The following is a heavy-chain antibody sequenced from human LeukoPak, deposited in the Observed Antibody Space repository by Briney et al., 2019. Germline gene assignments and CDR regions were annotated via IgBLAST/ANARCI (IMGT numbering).Heavy chain of an antibody. V-gene: IGHV4-31*03. J-gene: IGHJ3*02. CDR3: AREEAGYSGYGVAFDI. D-gene: IGHD5-12*01. Sequence: SQTLSLTCTVSGGSISSGGYYWSWIRQHPGKGLEWIGYIYYSGSTYYNPSLKSRVTISVDTSKNQFSLKLSSVTAADTAVSYCAREEAGYSGYGVAFDIWGQGTMVTVSS. CDR2: IYYSGST. CDR1: GGSISSGGYY.